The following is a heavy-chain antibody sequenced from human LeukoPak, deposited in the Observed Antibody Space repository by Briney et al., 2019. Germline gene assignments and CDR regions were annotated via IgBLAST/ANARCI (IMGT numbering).Heavy chain of an antibody. V-gene: IGHV1-69*05. CDR1: GGTFSSYA. Sequence: SVKVSCKASGGTFSSYAISWVRQAPGQGLEWMGGIIPIFGTANYAQRFQGRVTITTDESTSTAYMELSSLRSEDTAVYYCARDRSFKQLVRSFDYWGQGTLVTVSS. CDR3: ARDRSFKQLVRSFDY. J-gene: IGHJ4*02. CDR2: IIPIFGTA. D-gene: IGHD6-13*01.